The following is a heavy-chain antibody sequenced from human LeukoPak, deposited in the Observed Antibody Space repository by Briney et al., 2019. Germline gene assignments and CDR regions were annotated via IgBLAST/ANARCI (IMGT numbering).Heavy chain of an antibody. J-gene: IGHJ6*02. V-gene: IGHV3-7*03. D-gene: IGHD3-16*01. CDR1: GFTVNSNY. CDR3: ARGGGLDV. CDR2: INHNGNVN. Sequence: GGSLRLSCAASGFTVNSNYMNWARQAPGKGLEWVASINHNGNVNYYVDSVKGRFTISRDNAKNSLYLQMSNLRAEDTAVYFCARGGGLDVWGQGATVTVSS.